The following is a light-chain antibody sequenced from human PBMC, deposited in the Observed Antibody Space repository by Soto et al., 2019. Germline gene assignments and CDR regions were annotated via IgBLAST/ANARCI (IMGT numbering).Light chain of an antibody. CDR2: GAS. V-gene: IGKV3-20*01. Sequence: EIVLTQSPGTLSLSPGERATLSCRASQSVSSNYLAWYRRKPGQAPRLLIYGASSRATGIPDRFSGSGSGKDFTLTITRLGPEDFAVYYCQQYGSSPPTFGPGTRVE. J-gene: IGKJ1*01. CDR1: QSVSSNY. CDR3: QQYGSSPPT.